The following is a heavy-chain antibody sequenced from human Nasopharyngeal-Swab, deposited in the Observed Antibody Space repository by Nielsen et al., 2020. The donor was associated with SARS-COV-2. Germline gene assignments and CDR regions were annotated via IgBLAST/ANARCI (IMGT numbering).Heavy chain of an antibody. D-gene: IGHD3-10*01. CDR3: ARARTAMVRAPFDY. CDR2: ISSSSSYI. J-gene: IGHJ4*02. CDR1: GFTFSSYS. V-gene: IGHV3-21*01. Sequence: GSLKISCAASGFTFSSYSMNWVRQAPGKGLEWVSSISSSSSYIYYADSVKGRFTISRDNAKNSLYLQMNSLRAEDTAVYYCARARTAMVRAPFDYWGQGTLVTVSS.